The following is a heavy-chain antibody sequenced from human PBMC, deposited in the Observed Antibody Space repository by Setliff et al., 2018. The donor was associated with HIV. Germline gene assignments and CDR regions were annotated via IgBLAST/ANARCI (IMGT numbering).Heavy chain of an antibody. CDR3: ATEPRGDYYDSSGYYADY. D-gene: IGHD3-22*01. CDR2: INPNNGGT. CDR1: GYTFTGYY. J-gene: IGHJ4*02. Sequence: ASVKVSCKASGYTFTGYYMHWVRQAPGQGLEWMGWINPNNGGTNYAQKFQGRVTMTRDTSISTAYMELSSLRSEDTAVYYCATEPRGDYYDSSGYYADYWGQGTLVTVSS. V-gene: IGHV1-2*02.